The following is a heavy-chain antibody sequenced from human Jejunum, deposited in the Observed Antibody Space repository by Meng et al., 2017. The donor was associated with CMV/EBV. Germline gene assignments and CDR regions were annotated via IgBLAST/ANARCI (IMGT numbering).Heavy chain of an antibody. CDR2: MKSKTNGGTT. Sequence: CAASDFIFSNAWVNWVRQAPGKGLEWVGRMKSKTNGGTTDYAAPVKGRFSISRDDSTNTLYLQMNSLKSEDTAMYFCVGGSITNDLDYWGQGTLVTVSS. D-gene: IGHD3-16*01. J-gene: IGHJ4*02. CDR3: VGGSITNDLDY. V-gene: IGHV3-15*07. CDR1: DFIFSNAW.